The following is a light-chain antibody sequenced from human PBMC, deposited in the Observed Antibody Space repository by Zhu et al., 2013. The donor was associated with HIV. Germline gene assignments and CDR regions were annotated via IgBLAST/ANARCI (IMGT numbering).Light chain of an antibody. CDR1: HSLFYNSNKKSY. Sequence: DVVLTQSPDFLAVSLGERATINCKSSHSLFYNSNKKSYLSWYQQKPGQPPKLIIYWASTRESGVPDRFIGSGSGTQFTLTISRLQAEDVALYYCQQYNNWPPRLTFGGGTKVEIK. CDR3: QQYNNWPPRLT. CDR2: WAS. V-gene: IGKV4-1*01. J-gene: IGKJ4*01.